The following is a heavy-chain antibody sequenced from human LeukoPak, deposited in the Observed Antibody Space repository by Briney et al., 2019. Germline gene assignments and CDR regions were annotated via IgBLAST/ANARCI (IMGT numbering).Heavy chain of an antibody. CDR1: GFTFTNAW. J-gene: IGHJ4*02. CDR3: ITVYRDHKAE. D-gene: IGHD1-26*01. CDR2: IKSKSDGGTT. Sequence: AGGSLRLSCAASGFTFTNAWMSWVRQAPGKGLEWVGRIKSKSDGGTTDYAAPVKGRFTISRDDSKNTVDLQMNSLKTEDTGVYYCITVYRDHKAEWGQGTLVTVSS. V-gene: IGHV3-15*01.